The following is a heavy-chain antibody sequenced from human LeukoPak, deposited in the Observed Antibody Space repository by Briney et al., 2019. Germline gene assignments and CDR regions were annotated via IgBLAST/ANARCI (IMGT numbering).Heavy chain of an antibody. Sequence: GGSLRLSCATSGFPFTDFSMSSVPQAPGKGLECISTTNSGGTSTYYAESVKGRFTISRDNSKNTLYLQMSSLRVEDTAVYYCAKQSYARSLGEGGPGTLVSVSS. D-gene: IGHD2-8*01. J-gene: IGHJ4*02. CDR1: GFPFTDFS. CDR2: TNSGGTST. CDR3: AKQSYARSLGE. V-gene: IGHV3-23*01.